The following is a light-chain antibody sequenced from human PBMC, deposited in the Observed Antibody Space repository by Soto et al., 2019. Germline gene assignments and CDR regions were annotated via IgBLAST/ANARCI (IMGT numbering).Light chain of an antibody. CDR1: QSITTW. J-gene: IGKJ1*01. V-gene: IGKV1-5*01. Sequence: DIQGTRCPATLSASVGDSVTITCRASQSITTWLAWYQQRPGKAPKLLIYDVSSLQSGVPSRFSGSGSGTEFTLTISSLQPDDFATYYCQHYKMYPPWTFGQGTKVDIK. CDR2: DVS. CDR3: QHYKMYPPWT.